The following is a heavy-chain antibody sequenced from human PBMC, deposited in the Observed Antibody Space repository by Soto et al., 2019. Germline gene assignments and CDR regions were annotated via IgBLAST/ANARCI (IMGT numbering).Heavy chain of an antibody. CDR3: AREVVAPYYYYGMDV. D-gene: IGHD5-12*01. CDR2: ISTYNGDT. J-gene: IGHJ6*02. Sequence: QVQLVQSGAEVKKPGASVKVSCKASGYTFTRSGISWVRQAPGQGLEWMGWISTYNGDTNYAQTFQARVTMTTAPSTTTAYMELRSLRSDDTAVYYCAREVVAPYYYYGMDVWGQGTPVTVSS. CDR1: GYTFTRSG. V-gene: IGHV1-18*01.